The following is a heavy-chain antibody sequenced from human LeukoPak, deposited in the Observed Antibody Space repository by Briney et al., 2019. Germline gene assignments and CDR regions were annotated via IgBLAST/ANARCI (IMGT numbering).Heavy chain of an antibody. J-gene: IGHJ6*03. CDR2: IYTSGST. CDR1: GGSISSGSYY. Sequence: SSETLSLTCTVSGGSISSGSYYWSWIRQPAGKGLEWIGRIYTSGSTNYNPSLKSRVTISVDTSKNQFSLKLSSVTAADTAVYYCARMVRGSSYYYYYMDVWGKGTTVTISS. D-gene: IGHD3-10*01. V-gene: IGHV4-61*02. CDR3: ARMVRGSSYYYYYMDV.